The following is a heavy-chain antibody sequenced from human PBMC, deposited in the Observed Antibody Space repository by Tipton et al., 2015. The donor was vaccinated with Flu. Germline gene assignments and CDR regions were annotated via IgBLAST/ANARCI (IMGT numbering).Heavy chain of an antibody. CDR2: VYATGGTFNT. Sequence: TLSLTCTVSGASVSSSYWSWLRQPAGKGLEYIGRVYATGGTFNTYYNPSLRRRVAMSLDTSKNQFSLRLRSMTAADTAVYYCARQTLGSASSAGIHYWGQGTLVTVSS. J-gene: IGHJ4*02. CDR1: GASVSSSY. D-gene: IGHD3-16*01. CDR3: ARQTLGSASSAGIHY. V-gene: IGHV4-4*07.